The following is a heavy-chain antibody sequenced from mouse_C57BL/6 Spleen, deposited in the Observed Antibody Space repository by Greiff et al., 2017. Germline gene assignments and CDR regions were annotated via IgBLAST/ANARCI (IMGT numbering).Heavy chain of an antibody. CDR1: GYTFTDYN. D-gene: IGHD2-3*01. CDR2: INPNNGGT. V-gene: IGHV1-18*01. Sequence: EVQLQQSGPELVKPGASVKIPCKASGYTFTDYNMDWVKQSHGKSLEWIGDINPNNGGTIYNQKFKGKATLTVDKSSSTAYMELRSLTSEDTAVYYCARSLDGYFYFDYWGQGTTLTVSS. CDR3: ARSLDGYFYFDY. J-gene: IGHJ2*01.